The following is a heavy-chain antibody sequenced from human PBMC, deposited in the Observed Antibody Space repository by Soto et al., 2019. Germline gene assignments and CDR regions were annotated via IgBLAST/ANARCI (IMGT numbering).Heavy chain of an antibody. CDR3: ATDYGEAWNDDGSYTCDC. D-gene: IGHD1-1*01. J-gene: IGHJ4*02. Sequence: ASVKVSCKASGYTFTDYYAHWVRQAPGQGLEWMGWISPNSGGTKYAQKFHGRVTMTRDTSISTTYMELSRLSSDDTAFYYGATDYGEAWNDDGSYTCDCCGQRTLVTVSS. CDR2: ISPNSGGT. V-gene: IGHV1-2*02. CDR1: GYTFTDYY.